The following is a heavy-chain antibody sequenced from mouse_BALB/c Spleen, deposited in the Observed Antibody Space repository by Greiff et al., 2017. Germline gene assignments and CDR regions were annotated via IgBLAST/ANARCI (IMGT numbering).Heavy chain of an antibody. CDR2: ISYDGSN. Sequence: DVQLVESGPGLVKPSQSLSLTCSVTGYSITSGYYWNWIRQFPGNKLEWMGYISYDGSNNYNPSLKNRISITRDTSKNQFFLKLNSVTTEDTATYYCARGLLRRPFDYWGQGTTLTVSS. CDR1: GYSITSGYY. V-gene: IGHV3-6*02. D-gene: IGHD1-2*01. J-gene: IGHJ2*01. CDR3: ARGLLRRPFDY.